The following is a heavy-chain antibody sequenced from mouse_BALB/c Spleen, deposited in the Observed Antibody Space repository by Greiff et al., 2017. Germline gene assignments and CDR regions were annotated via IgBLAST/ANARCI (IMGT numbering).Heavy chain of an antibody. Sequence: EVMLVVSGGGLVQPGGSRKLSCAASGFTFSSFGMHWVRQAPEKGLEWVAYISSGSSTIYYADTVKGRFTISRDNPKNTLFLQMTSLRSEDTAMYYCARYPYGRAMDYWGQGTSVTVSS. V-gene: IGHV5-17*02. D-gene: IGHD1-2*01. CDR1: GFTFSSFG. CDR2: ISSGSSTI. J-gene: IGHJ4*01. CDR3: ARYPYGRAMDY.